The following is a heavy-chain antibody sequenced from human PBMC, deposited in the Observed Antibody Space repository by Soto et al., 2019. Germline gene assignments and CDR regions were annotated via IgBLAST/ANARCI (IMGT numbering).Heavy chain of an antibody. Sequence: ASVKVSCKASVYTFTSYYMHWVRQAPAQRLEWMGRISPSAGSTSYAQKFQGKITIPAQPPRSTVYMELSSLRSEDTAVYYCARDLVWRSYRNNWFDPLGQGTLVTVSS. V-gene: IGHV1-46*01. D-gene: IGHD3-16*02. CDR2: ISPSAGST. CDR3: ARDLVWRSYRNNWFDP. J-gene: IGHJ5*02. CDR1: VYTFTSYY.